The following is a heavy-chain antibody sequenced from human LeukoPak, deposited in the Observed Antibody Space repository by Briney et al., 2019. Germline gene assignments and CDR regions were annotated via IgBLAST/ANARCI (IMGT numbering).Heavy chain of an antibody. V-gene: IGHV3-30*18. CDR1: GFTFSSYG. Sequence: GGSLRLSCAASGFTFSSYGMHWVRQAPGKGLEWVAVISYDGSNKYYAGSVKGRFTISRDNSKNTLYLQMNSLRAEDTAVYYCAKVGRAGELWEYWGQGTLVTVSS. J-gene: IGHJ4*02. CDR2: ISYDGSNK. D-gene: IGHD3-10*01. CDR3: AKVGRAGELWEY.